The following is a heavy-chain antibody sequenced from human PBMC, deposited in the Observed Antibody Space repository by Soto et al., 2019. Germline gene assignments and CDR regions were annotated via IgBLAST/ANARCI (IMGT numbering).Heavy chain of an antibody. CDR2: ISYDGSNK. CDR3: AKAPYGDYANWFDP. CDR1: GFTFSSYG. D-gene: IGHD4-17*01. J-gene: IGHJ5*02. V-gene: IGHV3-30*18. Sequence: QVQLVESGGGVVQPGRSLRLSCAASGFTFSSYGMHWVRQAPGKGLEWVAVISYDGSNKYYADSVKGRFTISRDNSKNTLYLQMKSLRDEATAVYYCAKAPYGDYANWFDPLGQGTLVNVSS.